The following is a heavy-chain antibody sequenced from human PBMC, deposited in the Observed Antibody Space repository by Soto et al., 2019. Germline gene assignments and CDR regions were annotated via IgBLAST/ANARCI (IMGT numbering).Heavy chain of an antibody. CDR3: ARDRLRAYSSGWYFQYYFDY. CDR2: ISAYNGNT. D-gene: IGHD6-19*01. Sequence: ASVKVSCKASGYTFTSYGISWVRQAPGQGLEWMGWISAYNGNTNYAQKLQGRVTMTTDTSTSTAYMELRSLRSDDTAVYYCARDRLRAYSSGWYFQYYFDYWCQGTLVTGS. V-gene: IGHV1-18*04. CDR1: GYTFTSYG. J-gene: IGHJ4*02.